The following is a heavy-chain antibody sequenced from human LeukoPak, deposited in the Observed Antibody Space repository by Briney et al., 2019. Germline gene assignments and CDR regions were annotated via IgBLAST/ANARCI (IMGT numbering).Heavy chain of an antibody. CDR1: GYTLTELS. V-gene: IGHV1-24*01. D-gene: IGHD6-13*01. J-gene: IGHJ6*03. CDR2: FDPEDGET. CDR3: ATVQQQLVGYYYYYYMDV. Sequence: ASVKVSCKVSGYTLTELSMHWVRQTPGKGLEWMGGFDPEDGETIYAQKFQGRVTMTEDTSTDTAYMELSSLRSEDTAVYYCATVQQQLVGYYYYYYMDVWGKGTTVTISS.